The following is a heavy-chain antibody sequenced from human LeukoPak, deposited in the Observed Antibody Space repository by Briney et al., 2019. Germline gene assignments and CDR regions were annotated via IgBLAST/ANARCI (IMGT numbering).Heavy chain of an antibody. CDR2: IRYDGSNK. D-gene: IGHD5-24*01. V-gene: IGHV3-30*02. CDR1: GFTFSSYG. J-gene: IGHJ3*02. CDR3: ARKMRGGYNYHDAFDI. Sequence: GGSLRLSCATSGFTFSSYGMHWVRQAPGKGLEWVSFIRYDGSNKHYAGSVKVRFTISRDNAKNSLYLQMNSLRAEDTAVYYCARKMRGGYNYHDAFDIWGQGTMVTVSS.